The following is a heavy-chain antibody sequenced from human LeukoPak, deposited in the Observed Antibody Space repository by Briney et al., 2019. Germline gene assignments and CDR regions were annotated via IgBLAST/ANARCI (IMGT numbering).Heavy chain of an antibody. CDR1: GFTFSSYA. J-gene: IGHJ3*02. D-gene: IGHD5-24*01. Sequence: GGSLRLSCAASGFTFSSYAMNWVRQAPGKGLEWVSGISGSGGSTYYADSVQGRFTISRDNSKNTLYLQMNSLRAEDTAVYYCVKSAGKDGYRDSFDMWGQGTVVTVSS. V-gene: IGHV3-23*01. CDR2: ISGSGGST. CDR3: VKSAGKDGYRDSFDM.